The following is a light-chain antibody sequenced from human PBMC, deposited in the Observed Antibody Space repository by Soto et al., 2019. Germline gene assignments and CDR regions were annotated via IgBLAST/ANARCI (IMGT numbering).Light chain of an antibody. CDR1: SSNIGAGYD. CDR2: GNS. J-gene: IGLJ3*02. CDR3: QSYDSSLSGWV. V-gene: IGLV1-40*01. Sequence: QSVLTQPPSVSGAPGQRVTISCTGSSSNIGAGYDVHWYQQLPGTAPKLLIYGNSKRPSGVPDRFSGSKSGTSASLAITGLRAEDEADSYCQSYDSSLSGWVFGGGTKLTVL.